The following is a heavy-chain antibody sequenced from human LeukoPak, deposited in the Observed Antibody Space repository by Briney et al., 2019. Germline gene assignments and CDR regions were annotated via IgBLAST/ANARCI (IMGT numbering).Heavy chain of an antibody. CDR2: IYPGDSDT. V-gene: IGHV5-51*01. D-gene: IGHD1-26*01. CDR3: TRAPAGEWEPPTN. Sequence: AESLKIPCKGSGYSFTSYWIGRVRPMPGKSLEWMGIIYPGDSDTSYCPDFQGQVHITADHSISTTFQQRSSLKASDSAMYYCTRAPAGEWEPPTNWGQGTLVTVSS. J-gene: IGHJ4*02. CDR1: GYSFTSYW.